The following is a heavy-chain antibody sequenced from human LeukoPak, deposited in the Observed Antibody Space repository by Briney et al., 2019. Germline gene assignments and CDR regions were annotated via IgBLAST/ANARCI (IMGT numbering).Heavy chain of an antibody. D-gene: IGHD6-6*01. CDR3: ALRGSSSFAPDDY. CDR2: ISGSGGST. CDR1: GFTFSSYA. V-gene: IGHV3-23*01. Sequence: GGSLRLSCAASGFTFSSYAMSWVRQAPGKGLEWVPAISGSGGSTYYADSVKGRFTISRDNSKNTLYLQMNSLRAEDTAVYYCALRGSSSFAPDDYWGQGTLVTVSS. J-gene: IGHJ4*02.